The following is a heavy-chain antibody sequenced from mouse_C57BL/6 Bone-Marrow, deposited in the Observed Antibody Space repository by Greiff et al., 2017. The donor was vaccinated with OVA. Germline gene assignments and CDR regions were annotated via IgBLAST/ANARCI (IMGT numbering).Heavy chain of an antibody. CDR3: ARSERRYYYAMDY. D-gene: IGHD1-1*01. J-gene: IGHJ4*01. V-gene: IGHV1-63*01. CDR2: IYPGGGYT. Sequence: SGAELVRPGTSVKMSCKASGYTFTNYWIGWAKQRPGHGLEWIGDIYPGGGYTNYNEKFKGKATLTADKSSSTAYMQFSSLTSEDSASYYCARSERRYYYAMDYWGQGTSVTVSS. CDR1: GYTFTNYW.